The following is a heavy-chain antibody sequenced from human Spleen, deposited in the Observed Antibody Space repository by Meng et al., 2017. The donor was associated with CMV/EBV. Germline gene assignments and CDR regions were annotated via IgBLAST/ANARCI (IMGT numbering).Heavy chain of an antibody. Sequence: ASVFTVSGTYMSWVRQAPGRGLEWVSLFYSDGTTKYANSVKGRFAISGDISKNTLSLQMDSLRPDDTAVYYCAREPYTTGWPNRFDLWGRGTLVTVSS. CDR1: VFTVSGTY. D-gene: IGHD6-19*01. J-gene: IGHJ5*02. V-gene: IGHV3-66*02. CDR2: FYSDGTT. CDR3: AREPYTTGWPNRFDL.